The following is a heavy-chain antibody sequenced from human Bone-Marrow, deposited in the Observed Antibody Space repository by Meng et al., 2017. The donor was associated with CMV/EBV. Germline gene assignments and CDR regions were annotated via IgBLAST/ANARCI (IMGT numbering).Heavy chain of an antibody. J-gene: IGHJ4*02. CDR2: ISSSTSYI. CDR1: GFTFSSYS. V-gene: IGHV3-21*01. Sequence: GESLKISCAASGFTFSSYSMNWVRQAPGKGLEWVSSISSSTSYIYYADSVKGRFTISRDNAKNSLYLQMNSLRAEDTAVYYCASVAAARDYWGQGTLVTVSS. CDR3: ASVAAARDY. D-gene: IGHD6-13*01.